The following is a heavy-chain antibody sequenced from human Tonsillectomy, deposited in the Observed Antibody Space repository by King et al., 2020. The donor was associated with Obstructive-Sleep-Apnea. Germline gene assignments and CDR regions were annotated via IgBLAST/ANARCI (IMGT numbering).Heavy chain of an antibody. V-gene: IGHV3-66*01. CDR2: IYSGGNT. CDR3: ARDVAVAARGY. CDR1: GFTVSSNY. J-gene: IGHJ4*02. Sequence: VQLVESGGGLVQPGGSLRLSCAVSGFTVSSNYMSWVRQAPGKGLEWVSVIYSGGNTYYADSGKGRFTISRDNSKNTLYLQMNSLRAEDTAVYYCARDVAVAARGYWGQGTLVTVSS. D-gene: IGHD6-19*01.